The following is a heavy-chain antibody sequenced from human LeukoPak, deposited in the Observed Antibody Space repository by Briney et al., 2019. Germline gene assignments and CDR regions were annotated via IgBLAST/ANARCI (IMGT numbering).Heavy chain of an antibody. CDR2: ISSSSSYI. CDR1: GFTFSSYS. CDR3: ARDRLAPYSSSWYWFDP. J-gene: IGHJ5*02. V-gene: IGHV3-21*01. D-gene: IGHD6-13*01. Sequence: PGGSLRLSCAASGFTFSSYSMNWFRQAPGKGLECVSSISSSSSYIYYADSVKGRFTISRDNAKNSLYLQMNSLRAEDTAVYYCARDRLAPYSSSWYWFDPWGQGTLVTVSS.